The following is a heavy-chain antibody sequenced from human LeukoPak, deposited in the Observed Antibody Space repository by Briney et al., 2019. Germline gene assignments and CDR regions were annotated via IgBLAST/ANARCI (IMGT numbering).Heavy chain of an antibody. CDR2: IYYSGSTYYSGST. V-gene: IGHV4-39*07. J-gene: IGHJ4*02. CDR3: ATSYYYDASGFHYFDY. Sequence: PSETLSLTCTVSGGSISGNSYYWGWIRQAPGKGLEWIGSIYYSGSTYYSGSTYYNPSLKSRVTISVDTSKNHFSLKLSSVTAADTAVYYCATSYYYDASGFHYFDYWGQGTLVTVFS. D-gene: IGHD3-22*01. CDR1: GGSISGNSYY.